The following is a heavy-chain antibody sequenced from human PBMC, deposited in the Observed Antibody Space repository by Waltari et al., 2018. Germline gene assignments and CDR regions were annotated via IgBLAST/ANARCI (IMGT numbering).Heavy chain of an antibody. CDR1: GGYFSGYY. J-gene: IGHJ3*02. CDR3: ARGSGRIVAAFDI. D-gene: IGHD1-26*01. Sequence: QVQLQQWGAGLLKPSETLSLTCAVYGGYFSGYYWSWIRQPPGKGLEWIGEINHSGSTNYNPSLKSRVTISVDTSKNQFSLKLSSVTAADTAVYYCARGSGRIVAAFDIWGQGTMVTVSS. CDR2: INHSGST. V-gene: IGHV4-34*01.